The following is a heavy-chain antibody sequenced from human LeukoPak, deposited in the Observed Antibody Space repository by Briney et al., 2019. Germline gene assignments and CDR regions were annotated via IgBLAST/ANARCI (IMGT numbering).Heavy chain of an antibody. D-gene: IGHD1-26*01. CDR2: IYYSGST. J-gene: IGHJ4*02. CDR3: ARRSGSYPYYFDY. V-gene: IGHV4-61*01. Sequence: ASETLSLTCTVSGGSVSSGSDYWSWIRQPPGKGLEWIGYIYYSGSTTYNPSLKSRVTISVGTSKNQFSLKLSSVTAADTAMYFCARRSGSYPYYFDYWGQGTLVTVSS. CDR1: GGSVSSGSDY.